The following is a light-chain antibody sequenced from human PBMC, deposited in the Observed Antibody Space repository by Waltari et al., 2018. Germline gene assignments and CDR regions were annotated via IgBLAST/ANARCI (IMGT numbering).Light chain of an antibody. J-gene: IGKJ1*01. CDR3: QQYYSSPWT. CDR1: QSFANW. Sequence: DIQMTQSPSTLSASIGDRVTITCRASQSFANWLAWYQQKPGQPHELHIYWASTRESGVPDRFSGSGSWTDFTLTISSLQAEDVAFYYCQQYYSSPWTFGQGTKVEVK. CDR2: WAS. V-gene: IGKV4-1*01.